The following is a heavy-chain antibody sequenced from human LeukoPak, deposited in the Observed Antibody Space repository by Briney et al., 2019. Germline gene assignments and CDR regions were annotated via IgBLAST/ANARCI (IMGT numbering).Heavy chain of an antibody. Sequence: PGGSLRLSCAVPGFTFSNYAMSWVRQAPGKGLEWVSAISGSGGNTYYADSVKGRFTISRDNSKTTLFLQMKSLRAEDTAVYYCASSKEVFDDSSGGYWGQGTLVTVSS. CDR2: ISGSGGNT. V-gene: IGHV3-23*01. J-gene: IGHJ4*02. D-gene: IGHD3-22*01. CDR1: GFTFSNYA. CDR3: ASSKEVFDDSSGGY.